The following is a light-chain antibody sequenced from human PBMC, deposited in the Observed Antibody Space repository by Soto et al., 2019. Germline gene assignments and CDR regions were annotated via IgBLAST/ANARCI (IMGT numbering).Light chain of an antibody. Sequence: DIQMTQSPSSLSASVGDRVTVACRAGQSISSYLNWYQQKPGKAPKPLIYAASSLQSGVPSRFSGSGSGTDFTLTISSLQPEDFATYYCQQSYSTPLTFGGGTKVDIK. CDR3: QQSYSTPLT. CDR1: QSISSY. J-gene: IGKJ4*01. V-gene: IGKV1-39*01. CDR2: AAS.